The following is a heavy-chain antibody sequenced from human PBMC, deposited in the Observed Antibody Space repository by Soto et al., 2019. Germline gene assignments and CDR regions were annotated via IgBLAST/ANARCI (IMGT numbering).Heavy chain of an antibody. J-gene: IGHJ6*02. V-gene: IGHV3-33*01. D-gene: IGHD6-6*01. Sequence: GGSLRLSCAASGFTFSSYGMHWVRQSPGKGLEWVAVIWYDGSNKYYADSVKGRFTISRDNSENTLYLQMNSLRAEDTAVYYCARDAHSSSSTSNYYYGMDVWGQGTTVTVSS. CDR3: ARDAHSSSSTSNYYYGMDV. CDR2: IWYDGSNK. CDR1: GFTFSSYG.